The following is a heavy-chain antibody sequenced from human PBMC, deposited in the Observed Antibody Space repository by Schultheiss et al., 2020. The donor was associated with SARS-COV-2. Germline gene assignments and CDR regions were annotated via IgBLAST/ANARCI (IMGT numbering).Heavy chain of an antibody. J-gene: IGHJ6*02. Sequence: GESLKISCKGSGYSFTTFWIGWVRQMPGKGLEWMGIIYPGDSDTRYSPSFQGQVTISADKSISTAYLQWSSLQASDTAMYFCARMDVATKDYYYYGMDVWGQGTTVTVSS. CDR2: IYPGDSDT. CDR1: GYSFTTFW. V-gene: IGHV5-51*01. CDR3: ARMDVATKDYYYYGMDV. D-gene: IGHD5-12*01.